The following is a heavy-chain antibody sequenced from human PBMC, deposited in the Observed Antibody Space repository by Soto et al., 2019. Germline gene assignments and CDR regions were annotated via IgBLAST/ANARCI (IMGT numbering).Heavy chain of an antibody. V-gene: IGHV3-48*01. CDR2: ISSSSSTI. J-gene: IGHJ4*02. Sequence: SQAQGKGLEWVSYISSSSSTIYYADSVKGRFTISRDNAKNSLYLQMNSLRAEDTAVYYCAIVARAGFDYWGQGTLVSVSS. CDR3: AIVARAGFDY. D-gene: IGHD2-15*01.